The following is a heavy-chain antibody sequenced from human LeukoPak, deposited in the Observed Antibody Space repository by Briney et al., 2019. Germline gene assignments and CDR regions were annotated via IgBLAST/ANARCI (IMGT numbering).Heavy chain of an antibody. V-gene: IGHV1-2*02. D-gene: IGHD3-3*01. J-gene: IGHJ4*02. CDR3: ARDSPLRFLEWLLPTPYYFDY. CDR2: INPNSGGT. Sequence: PGASVKVSCKASGYTFTGYYMHWVRQAPGQGLEWMGWINPNSGGTNYAQKSQGRVTMTRDTSISTAYMELSRLRSDDTAVYYCARDSPLRFLEWLLPTPYYFDYWGQGTLVTVSS. CDR1: GYTFTGYY.